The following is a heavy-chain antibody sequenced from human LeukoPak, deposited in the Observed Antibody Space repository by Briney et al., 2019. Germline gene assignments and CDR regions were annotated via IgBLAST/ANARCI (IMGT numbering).Heavy chain of an antibody. D-gene: IGHD1-7*01. J-gene: IGHJ4*02. CDR1: GGSISRSSYY. V-gene: IGHV4-39*07. CDR2: FSSGGSA. Sequence: PSETLSLTCIVPGGSISRSSYYWAWIRQSPGKGLEWIGTFSSGGSAYYNPSLTSRVSISKDTSDNQFSLRLYSATAADTAVYYCGRKQTGTMYDVWGQGTQVTVSS. CDR3: GRKQTGTMYDV.